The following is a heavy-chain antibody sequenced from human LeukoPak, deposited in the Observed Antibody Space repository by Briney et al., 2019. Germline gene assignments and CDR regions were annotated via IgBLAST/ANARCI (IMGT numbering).Heavy chain of an antibody. V-gene: IGHV1-69*05. Sequence: SVKVSCKASGGTFSSYAISWVRQAPGQGLEWMGRIIPIFGTVNYAQKFQGRVTITTDESTSTAYMELSSLRSEDTAVYYCARDRRSSSPQRAYYYYYMDVWGKGTTVTVSS. CDR2: IIPIFGTV. J-gene: IGHJ6*03. D-gene: IGHD6-6*01. CDR3: ARDRRSSSPQRAYYYYYMDV. CDR1: GGTFSSYA.